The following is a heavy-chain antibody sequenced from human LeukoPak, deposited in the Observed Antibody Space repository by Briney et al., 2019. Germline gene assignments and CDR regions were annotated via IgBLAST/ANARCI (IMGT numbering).Heavy chain of an antibody. D-gene: IGHD7-27*01. CDR3: ARIRTGTYFDY. Sequence: REYGTTLVKPTQTLTLTCTFSGFSLSTTGMCASWIRQPPGKALEWLARIDWDDDKYYSTSLKTRLTIAKDTSKDQVVHTMTNMDPVDTATYYCARIRTGTYFDYWGQGTRVTVSS. CDR1: GFSLSTTGMC. J-gene: IGHJ4*02. V-gene: IGHV2-70*11. CDR2: IDWDDDK.